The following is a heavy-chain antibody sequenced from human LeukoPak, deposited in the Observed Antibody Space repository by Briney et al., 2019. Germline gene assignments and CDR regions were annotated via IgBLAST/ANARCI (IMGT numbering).Heavy chain of an antibody. J-gene: IGHJ4*02. Sequence: GEARRISFKGSGYSFTSYWISWVRQMPGKGLGWRGRIDPSDSYTNYSPSFQGHVTISADKSISTAYLQWSSLKASDTAMYYCARHPTYASGSLLFDYWGQGTLVTVSS. CDR2: IDPSDSYT. CDR1: GYSFTSYW. D-gene: IGHD3-10*01. CDR3: ARHPTYASGSLLFDY. V-gene: IGHV5-10-1*01.